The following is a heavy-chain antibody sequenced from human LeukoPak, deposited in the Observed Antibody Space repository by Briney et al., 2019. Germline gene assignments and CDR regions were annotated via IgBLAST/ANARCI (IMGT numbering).Heavy chain of an antibody. Sequence: GRSLRLSCGASGFTFDGYAMHWVRQAPGKGLEWVSGISWNSGSIGYADSVKGRFTISRDNAKNSLYLQMNSLRAEDTALYYCAKDLAWSAPFDAFDIWGQGTMVTVSS. CDR3: AKDLAWSAPFDAFDI. D-gene: IGHD2-8*02. J-gene: IGHJ3*02. CDR1: GFTFDGYA. CDR2: ISWNSGSI. V-gene: IGHV3-9*01.